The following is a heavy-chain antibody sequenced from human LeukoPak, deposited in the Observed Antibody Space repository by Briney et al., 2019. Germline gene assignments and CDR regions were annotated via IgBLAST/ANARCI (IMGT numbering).Heavy chain of an antibody. CDR3: ARFLAAAGLFRFDP. V-gene: IGHV4-59*01. CDR1: GGSISSYY. J-gene: IGHJ5*02. CDR2: IYYSGST. D-gene: IGHD6-13*01. Sequence: NSSETLSLTCTVSGGSISSYYWSWIRQSPGKGLEWIGYIYYSGSTNYNPSLKSRVTISVDTSKNQFSLKLSSVTAADTAVYYCARFLAAAGLFRFDPWGQGTLVTVSS.